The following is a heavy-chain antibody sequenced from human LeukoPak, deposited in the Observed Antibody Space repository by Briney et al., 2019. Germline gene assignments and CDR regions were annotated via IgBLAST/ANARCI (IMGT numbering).Heavy chain of an antibody. J-gene: IGHJ5*02. CDR2: TIPIFGTA. CDR1: GGTFSSYA. D-gene: IGHD2-2*01. V-gene: IGHV1-69*13. CDR3: ARESDLYCSSTSCRFDP. Sequence: SVKVSCKASGGTFSSYAISWVRQAPGQGLEWMGGTIPIFGTANYAQKFQGRVTITADESTSTAYMELSSLRSEDTAVYYCARESDLYCSSTSCRFDPWGQGTLVTVSS.